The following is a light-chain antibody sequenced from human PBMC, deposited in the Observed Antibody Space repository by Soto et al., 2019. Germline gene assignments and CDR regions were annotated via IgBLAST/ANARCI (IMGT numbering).Light chain of an antibody. V-gene: IGKV3-11*01. CDR2: DAS. CDR1: QSVSSD. J-gene: IGKJ2*01. Sequence: EIVLTQSPATLSLSPGERDTLSCRASQSVSSDLAWYQQKPGQSPRLVIYDASNRATGIPARFSGSGSGTDFTLTISSLEPEDFAVYYCQQRNNWYTFGQGTKLEIK. CDR3: QQRNNWYT.